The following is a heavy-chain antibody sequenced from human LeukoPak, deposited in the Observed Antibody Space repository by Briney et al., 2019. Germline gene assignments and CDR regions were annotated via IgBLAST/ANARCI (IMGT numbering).Heavy chain of an antibody. J-gene: IGHJ5*02. CDR2: IIPMFGTA. CDR1: GGTFSSYA. Sequence: GASVKVSCKASGGTFSSYAISWVRQAPGQGLEWMGGIIPMFGTANYAQKFQGRVTITADESTSTAYMELISLRSEDTAVYYCARDPHSSTYGDYANDNWFDPWGQGTLVTVSS. CDR3: ARDPHSSTYGDYANDNWFDP. D-gene: IGHD4-17*01. V-gene: IGHV1-69*13.